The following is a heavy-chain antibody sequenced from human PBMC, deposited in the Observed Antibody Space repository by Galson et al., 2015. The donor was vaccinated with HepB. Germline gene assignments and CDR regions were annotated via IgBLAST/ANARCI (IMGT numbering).Heavy chain of an antibody. D-gene: IGHD5-18*01. J-gene: IGHJ4*02. Sequence: SVTVSCKVSGYTLTELSMHWVRQAPGKGLEWMGGFDPEDGETIYAQKFQGRVTMTEDTSTDTAYMELSSLRSEDTAVYYCATRGIQLWLGGMDYWGQGTLVTVSS. CDR3: ATRGIQLWLGGMDY. CDR1: GYTLTELS. CDR2: FDPEDGET. V-gene: IGHV1-24*01.